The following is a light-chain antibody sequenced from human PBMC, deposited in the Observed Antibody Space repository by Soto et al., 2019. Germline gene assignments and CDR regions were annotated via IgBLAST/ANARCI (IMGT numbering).Light chain of an antibody. CDR2: AAS. V-gene: IGKV1-39*01. Sequence: DIQMTQSPYSLSASVGDRVTITCRASQSISSYLNWYQQTPGKAPKLLIYAASSLQSGVPSRFSGSGSGTDFTLTISSLQPEDFATYYCQQSYSTPRTFGQGTKVEIK. J-gene: IGKJ1*01. CDR3: QQSYSTPRT. CDR1: QSISSY.